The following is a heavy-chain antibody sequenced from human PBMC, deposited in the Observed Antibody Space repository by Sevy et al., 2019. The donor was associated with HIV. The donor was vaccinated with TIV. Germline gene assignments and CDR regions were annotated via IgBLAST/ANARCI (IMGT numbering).Heavy chain of an antibody. Sequence: GGSLRLSCAASGFTFSSYAIHWVRQAPGKGLEWVAVISYDGSNKYYADSVKGRFTISRDTSKNTLYLQMNSLRAEDTAVYYCARDRATVTTWNFDYWGQGTLVTVSS. CDR1: GFTFSSYA. J-gene: IGHJ4*02. D-gene: IGHD4-17*01. CDR2: ISYDGSNK. V-gene: IGHV3-30*04. CDR3: ARDRATVTTWNFDY.